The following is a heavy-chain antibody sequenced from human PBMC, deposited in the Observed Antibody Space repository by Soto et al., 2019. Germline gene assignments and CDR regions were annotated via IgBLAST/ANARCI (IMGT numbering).Heavy chain of an antibody. CDR2: IWYDGSNK. V-gene: IGHV3-33*01. CDR1: GLTFSSYG. Sequence: QVQLVESGGGVVQPGRFLRLSCAASGLTFSSYGMHWVRRAPGKGLEWVAVIWYDGSNKYYADSVKGRFTISRDDSKNTLYLQMNSLRAEDTAVYYCASAYCSGGSCYPTILDYWGQGTLVTVSS. J-gene: IGHJ4*02. D-gene: IGHD2-15*01. CDR3: ASAYCSGGSCYPTILDY.